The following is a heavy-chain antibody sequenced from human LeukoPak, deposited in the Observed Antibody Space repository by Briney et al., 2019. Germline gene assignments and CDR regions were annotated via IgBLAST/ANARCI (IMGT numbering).Heavy chain of an antibody. J-gene: IGHJ3*02. D-gene: IGHD3-22*01. Sequence: SETLSLTCTVSGGSISSGGYYWSWIRQHPGKGLEWIGYIYYSGSTYYNPSLESRVTMSVDTSNNQFSLKLSSVTAADTAVYYCARFRRNYYDSSGSLAFDIWGQGTMVTVSP. CDR3: ARFRRNYYDSSGSLAFDI. CDR1: GGSISSGGYY. V-gene: IGHV4-31*03. CDR2: IYYSGST.